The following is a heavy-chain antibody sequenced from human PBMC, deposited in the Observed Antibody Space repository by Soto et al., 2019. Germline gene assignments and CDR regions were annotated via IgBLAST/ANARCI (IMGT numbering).Heavy chain of an antibody. V-gene: IGHV1-24*01. CDR2: FDPEDGET. CDR3: ATGRSTRSMEKVDY. Sequence: ASVKVSCKVSGYTLTELSMHWVRQAPGKGLEWMGGFDPEDGETICAQKFQGRVTMTEDTSTDTAYMELSTLRSEDTAVYYCATGRSTRSMEKVDYWGQGTLVTVSS. D-gene: IGHD2-2*01. CDR1: GYTLTELS. J-gene: IGHJ4*02.